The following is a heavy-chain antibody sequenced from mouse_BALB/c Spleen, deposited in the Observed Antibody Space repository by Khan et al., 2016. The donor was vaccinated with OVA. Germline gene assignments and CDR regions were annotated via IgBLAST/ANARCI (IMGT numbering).Heavy chain of an antibody. Sequence: EVQGVESGGDLVKPEGSLKLSCAASGFTFSTYGMSWVRQTPDKRLEWVATISSGGSYTYYPDSVQGRFTISRDTAKNTLYLQMSSLKSEDTAMFYCARLAYYYDSEGFAYWGQGTLVTVSA. V-gene: IGHV5-6*01. D-gene: IGHD1-1*01. CDR2: ISSGGSYT. J-gene: IGHJ3*01. CDR1: GFTFSTYG. CDR3: ARLAYYYDSEGFAY.